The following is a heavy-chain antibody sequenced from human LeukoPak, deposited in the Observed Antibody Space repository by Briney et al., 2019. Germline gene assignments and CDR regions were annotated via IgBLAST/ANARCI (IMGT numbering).Heavy chain of an antibody. V-gene: IGHV1-46*01. CDR1: GFTFTSNY. D-gene: IGHD3-3*01. CDR2: ISPSGGST. CDR3: ARARPMEDWFDP. J-gene: IGHJ5*02. Sequence: GGSLRLSCVASGFTFTSNYMHWVRQAPGQGPEWMGVISPSGGSTTYAQKFQGRVTLTRDMSTSIDYLELSSLRSEDTAVYYCARARPMEDWFDPWGQGTLVTVSS.